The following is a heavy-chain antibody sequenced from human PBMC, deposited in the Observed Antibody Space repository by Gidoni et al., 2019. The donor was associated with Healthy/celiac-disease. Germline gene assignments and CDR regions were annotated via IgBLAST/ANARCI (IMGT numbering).Heavy chain of an antibody. CDR2: SYYSGST. V-gene: IGHV4-39*01. CDR1: GGAISSSSYY. Sequence: QLQLQESGPGLVKPSETLSLTGTVSGGAISSSSYYWGWIRQPPGKGREWIGSSYYSGSTYYNPSLLSRVPISVDTSKNQFSLKLSSVTAADTAVYSCATTMVRGVIWRSSPTNCFDPWGQGTLVTVSS. CDR3: ATTMVRGVIWRSSPTNCFDP. J-gene: IGHJ5*02. D-gene: IGHD3-10*01.